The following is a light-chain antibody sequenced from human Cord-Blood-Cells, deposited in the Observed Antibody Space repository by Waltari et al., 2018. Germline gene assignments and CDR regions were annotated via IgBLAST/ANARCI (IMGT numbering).Light chain of an antibody. CDR3: QQYINWPKT. V-gene: IGKV3-15*01. Sequence: EIVMTQSPATLSVSPGERATLSCRASQSVSSNLAWYQQKPGQAPGLLIYGASTRATGIPARFSGSGSGTEFTLTISSLQSEDFAVYYCQQYINWPKTFGQGTKLEIK. J-gene: IGKJ2*01. CDR2: GAS. CDR1: QSVSSN.